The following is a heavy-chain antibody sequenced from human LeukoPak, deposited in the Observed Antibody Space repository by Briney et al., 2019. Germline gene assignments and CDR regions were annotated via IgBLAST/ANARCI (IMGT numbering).Heavy chain of an antibody. V-gene: IGHV4-4*09. D-gene: IGHD2-2*02. CDR1: GGSISSYY. Sequence: PSETLSLTCTVSGGSISSYYWSWIRQPPGKGLEWIGYIYTSGSTNYNPSLKSRVTISVDTSKNQFSLKLSSVTAADTPVYYCARRGCSSTSCYTEEWFDPWGQGTLVTVSS. CDR2: IYTSGST. J-gene: IGHJ5*02. CDR3: ARRGCSSTSCYTEEWFDP.